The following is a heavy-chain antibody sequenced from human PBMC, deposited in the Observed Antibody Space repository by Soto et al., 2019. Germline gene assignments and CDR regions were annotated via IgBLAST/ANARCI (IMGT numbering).Heavy chain of an antibody. Sequence: GGSLRLSCAASGFTFSSYAVSWVRQAPGKGLEWVSAISGSGGSTYYADSVKGRFTISRDNSKNTLYLQMNSLRAEDTAVYCCAKSYTYCSGGSCSEYFRHWGQGTLVTVSS. CDR1: GFTFSSYA. CDR3: AKSYTYCSGGSCSEYFRH. V-gene: IGHV3-23*01. J-gene: IGHJ1*01. CDR2: ISGSGGST. D-gene: IGHD2-15*01.